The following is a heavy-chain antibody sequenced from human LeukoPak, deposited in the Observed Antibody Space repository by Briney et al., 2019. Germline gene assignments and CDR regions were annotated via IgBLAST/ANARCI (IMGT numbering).Heavy chain of an antibody. D-gene: IGHD1-14*01. J-gene: IGHJ4*02. CDR3: AKATGYLL. CDR1: GFSVRTTY. Sequence: GGSLRLSCAASGFSVRTTYMSWVRQAPGKGLEWVSTISNSDDSTYYADSVKGRFTISRDNSENTLFLRMNSLRAEDTAVYYCAKATGYLLWGQGTLVIVSS. V-gene: IGHV3-23*01. CDR2: ISNSDDST.